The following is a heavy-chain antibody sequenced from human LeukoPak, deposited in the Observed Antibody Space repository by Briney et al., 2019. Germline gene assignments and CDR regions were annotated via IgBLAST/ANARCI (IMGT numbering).Heavy chain of an antibody. J-gene: IGHJ4*02. Sequence: ASVKVSRKASGGTFSSYAISWVRQAPGQGLEWMGRIIPILGIANYAQKFQGRVTITADKSTSTAYMELSSLRSEDTAVYYCARGLTFNGPLVTAIPGSYFDYWGQGTLVTVSS. CDR2: IIPILGIA. D-gene: IGHD2-21*02. CDR1: GGTFSSYA. V-gene: IGHV1-69*04. CDR3: ARGLTFNGPLVTAIPGSYFDY.